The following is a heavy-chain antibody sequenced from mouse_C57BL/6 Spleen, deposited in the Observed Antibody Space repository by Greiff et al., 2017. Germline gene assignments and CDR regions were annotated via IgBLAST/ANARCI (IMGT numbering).Heavy chain of an antibody. CDR3: VRQDYGSSSGFAY. D-gene: IGHD1-1*01. V-gene: IGHV10-1*01. CDR2: IRSKSNNYAT. J-gene: IGHJ3*01. Sequence: EVQLVESGGGLVQPKGSLKLSCAASGFSFNTYAMNWVRQAPGKGLEWVARIRSKSNNYATYYADSVKDRFTISRDDSESMLYLQMNNLKTEDTAMYYCVRQDYGSSSGFAYWGQGTLVTVSA. CDR1: GFSFNTYA.